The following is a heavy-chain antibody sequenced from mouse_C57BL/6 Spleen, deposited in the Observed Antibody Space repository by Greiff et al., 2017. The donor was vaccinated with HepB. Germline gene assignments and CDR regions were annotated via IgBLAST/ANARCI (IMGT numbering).Heavy chain of an antibody. CDR1: GFTFSDYY. V-gene: IGHV5-16*01. CDR3: AREGDGYFDV. D-gene: IGHD3-3*01. CDR2: INYDGSST. J-gene: IGHJ1*03. Sequence: EVKLVESEGGLVQPGSSMKLSCTASGFTFSDYYMAWVRQVPEKGLEWVANINYDGSSTYYLDSLKSRFIISRDNAKNILYLQMSSLKSEDTATYYCAREGDGYFDVWGTGTTVTVSS.